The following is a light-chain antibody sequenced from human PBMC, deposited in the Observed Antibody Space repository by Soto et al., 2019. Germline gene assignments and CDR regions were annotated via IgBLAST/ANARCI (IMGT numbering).Light chain of an antibody. CDR1: QSVSSN. CDR3: QHYNSYSEA. V-gene: IGKV3-15*01. J-gene: IGKJ1*01. CDR2: ATS. Sequence: EIVMTQSPATLSVSPGERASLSCRASQSVSSNLAWYQQKPGQTPRLLIYATSTRATGIPARFSGSGSGTEFTLTISSLQSEDFATYYCQHYNSYSEAFGQGTKVELK.